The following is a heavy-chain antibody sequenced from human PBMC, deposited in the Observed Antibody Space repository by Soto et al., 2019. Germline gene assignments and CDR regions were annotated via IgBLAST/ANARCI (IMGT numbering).Heavy chain of an antibody. CDR3: TRGILTGPLQSFDP. V-gene: IGHV4-59*12. CDR1: GGSISSYY. J-gene: IGHJ5*02. D-gene: IGHD3-9*01. CDR2: INYSGIT. Sequence: PSETLSLTCTVSGGSISSYYCSWIRQPPWKGLEWIGYINYSGITNYNPSLKSRVTISVDTSKNQFSLELSSVTDSDTAVYYCTRGILTGPLQSFDPFGRGNLLTVYS.